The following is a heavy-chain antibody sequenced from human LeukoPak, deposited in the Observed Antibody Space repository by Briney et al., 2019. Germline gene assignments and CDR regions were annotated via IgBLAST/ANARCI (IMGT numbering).Heavy chain of an antibody. J-gene: IGHJ3*02. V-gene: IGHV1-2*02. CDR3: ARDHEAVVINEMGAFDI. D-gene: IGHD3-22*01. CDR1: GYTFTDYY. Sequence: ASVKVSCKTSGYTFTDYYMHWVRQAPGQGLEWMGWINPNSGVTKYEQKFQGRVTMTRDTSISTAYMELRSLRSDDTAVYYCARDHEAVVINEMGAFDIWGQGTMVTVSS. CDR2: INPNSGVT.